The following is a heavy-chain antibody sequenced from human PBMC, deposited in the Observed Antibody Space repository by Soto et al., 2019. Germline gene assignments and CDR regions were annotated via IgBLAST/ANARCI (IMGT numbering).Heavy chain of an antibody. CDR1: GGSISSSY. CDR3: ARDKSSSKRPYYYYGMDV. CDR2: IYYSGST. D-gene: IGHD6-6*01. Sequence: SETLSLTCTVSGGSISSSYWSWIRQPPGKGLEWIGYIYYSGSTYYNPSLKSRVTISVDTSKNQFSLKLSSVTAADTAVYYCARDKSSSKRPYYYYGMDVWGQGTTVTVSS. V-gene: IGHV4-59*12. J-gene: IGHJ6*02.